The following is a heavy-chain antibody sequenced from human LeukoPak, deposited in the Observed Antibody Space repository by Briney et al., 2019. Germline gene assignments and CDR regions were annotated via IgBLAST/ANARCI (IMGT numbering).Heavy chain of an antibody. J-gene: IGHJ1*01. CDR2: ISSSSSYI. Sequence: GGSLRLSCAASGFTFSSYSMNWSRQAPGKGLEWVSSISSSSSYIYYADSVKGRFTISRDNAKNSLYLQMNSLRAEDTAVYYCARDISISGAEYFQHWGQGTLVTVSS. D-gene: IGHD5-12*01. V-gene: IGHV3-21*01. CDR3: ARDISISGAEYFQH. CDR1: GFTFSSYS.